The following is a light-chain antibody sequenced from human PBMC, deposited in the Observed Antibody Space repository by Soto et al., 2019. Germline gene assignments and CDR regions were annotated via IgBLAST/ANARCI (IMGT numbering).Light chain of an antibody. J-gene: IGKJ5*01. Sequence: DIQMTQSPSSVSASVGDRVTITCRASQGISSWLAWYQRKPGKAPKLLIYAASSLQSGVPSRFSGSGSGTVFTLTTSSLQPEDLATYYCQQANSFPSAFGQGKRLEIK. CDR1: QGISSW. CDR2: AAS. V-gene: IGKV1D-12*01. CDR3: QQANSFPSA.